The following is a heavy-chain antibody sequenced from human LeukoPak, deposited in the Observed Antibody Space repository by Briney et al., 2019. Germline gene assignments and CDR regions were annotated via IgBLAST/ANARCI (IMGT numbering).Heavy chain of an antibody. D-gene: IGHD3-9*01. CDR1: GYSFTSYW. CDR2: IYPGDSDT. CDR3: AIAVDYDILTGKVGRFDY. Sequence: GESLKISCQGSGYSFTSYWIVWVRQMPEKGLECMGIIYPGDSDTRYSPSFQGQVTTSADKSISTAYLQWSSLKASDTAMYYCAIAVDYDILTGKVGRFDYWGQGTLVTVCS. J-gene: IGHJ4*02. V-gene: IGHV5-51*01.